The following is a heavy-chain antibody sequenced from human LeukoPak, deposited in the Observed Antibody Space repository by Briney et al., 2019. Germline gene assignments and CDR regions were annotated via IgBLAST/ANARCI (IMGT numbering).Heavy chain of an antibody. CDR3: ASTSIIRGYDHDQYY. J-gene: IGHJ4*02. D-gene: IGHD5-12*01. CDR2: IHSDGAT. V-gene: IGHV3-53*01. Sequence: GGSLRLSCAASGFTVSSNYMSWVRQAPGKGLEWVSVIHSDGATHYADSVKGRFTITRDTSKNTLYLQMNSLRAEDTAVYYCASTSIIRGYDHDQYYWGQGTLVTVSS. CDR1: GFTVSSNY.